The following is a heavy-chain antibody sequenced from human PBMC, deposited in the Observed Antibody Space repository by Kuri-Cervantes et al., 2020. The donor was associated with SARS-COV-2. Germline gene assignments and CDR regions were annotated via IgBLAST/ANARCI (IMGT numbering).Heavy chain of an antibody. CDR3: ARDRGEQWLVSNYCYYGMDY. Sequence: SVKVSCKASGCTFSSYAIGWVRQAPGQGLEWMGGIIPIFGTANYAQKFQGRVTITSDTSTSTAYMELSRLRSEDTAVYYCARDRGEQWLVSNYCYYGMDYWGQGTTVTVSS. J-gene: IGHJ6*02. D-gene: IGHD6-19*01. V-gene: IGHV1-69*06. CDR2: IIPIFGTA. CDR1: GCTFSSYA.